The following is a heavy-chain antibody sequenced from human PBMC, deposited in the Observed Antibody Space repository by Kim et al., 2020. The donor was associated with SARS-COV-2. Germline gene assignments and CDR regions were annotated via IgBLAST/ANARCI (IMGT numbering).Heavy chain of an antibody. CDR1: GFTFSDYD. J-gene: IGHJ4*02. V-gene: IGHV3-11*01. CDR2: ITNSGNNI. D-gene: IGHD5-12*01. CDR3: GRGTWLQV. Sequence: GGSLRLSCAASGFTFSDYDMSWLRQAPGKVLEWLSYITNSGNNIYYADSVKGRFTISRDNAKNSLYLQMNSLRAEDTAVYYCGRGTWLQVWGQGTLVTISS.